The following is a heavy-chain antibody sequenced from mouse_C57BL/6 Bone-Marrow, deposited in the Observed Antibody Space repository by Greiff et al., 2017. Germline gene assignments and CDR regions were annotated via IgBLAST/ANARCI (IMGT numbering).Heavy chain of an antibody. Sequence: EVQVVESGGDLVKPGGSLKLSCAASGFTFSSYGMSWVRQTPDKRLEWVATISSGGSYTYYPDSVKGRFTISRDNAKNTLYLQMSSLKSEDTAMYYCARPDYGSSYYYWGQGTTLTVSS. CDR1: GFTFSSYG. V-gene: IGHV5-6*01. D-gene: IGHD1-1*01. CDR2: ISSGGSYT. J-gene: IGHJ2*01. CDR3: ARPDYGSSYYY.